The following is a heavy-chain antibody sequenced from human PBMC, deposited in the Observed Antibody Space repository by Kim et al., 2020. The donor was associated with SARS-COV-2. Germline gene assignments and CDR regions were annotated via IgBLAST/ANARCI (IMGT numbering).Heavy chain of an antibody. CDR1: GFTFSSYG. Sequence: GGSLRLSCAASGFTFSSYGMHWVRQAPGKGLEWVAVISYDGSNKYYADSVKGRFTISRDNSKNTLYLQMNSLRAEDTAVYYCAKDGGGTNWYFDLWGRGTLVTVSS. V-gene: IGHV3-30*18. CDR3: AKDGGGTNWYFDL. CDR2: ISYDGSNK. J-gene: IGHJ2*01. D-gene: IGHD3-16*01.